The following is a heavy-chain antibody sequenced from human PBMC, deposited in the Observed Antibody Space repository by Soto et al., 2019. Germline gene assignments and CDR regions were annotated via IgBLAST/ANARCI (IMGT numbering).Heavy chain of an antibody. CDR2: IYHSGST. J-gene: IGHJ6*02. Sequence: PSETLSLTCAVSGGSISSGGYSWSWIRQPPGKGLEWIGYIYHSGSTYYNPSLKSRVTISVDWSKNQFSLKLSSVTAADTAVYYCARGAGTTYYYYGMDVWGQGTTVTVSS. D-gene: IGHD1-7*01. CDR1: GGSISSGGYS. V-gene: IGHV4-30-2*01. CDR3: ARGAGTTYYYYGMDV.